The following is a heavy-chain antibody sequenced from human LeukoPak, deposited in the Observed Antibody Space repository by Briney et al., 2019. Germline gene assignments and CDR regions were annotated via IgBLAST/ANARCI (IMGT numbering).Heavy chain of an antibody. V-gene: IGHV3-53*01. D-gene: IGHD4-23*01. J-gene: IGHJ4*02. CDR1: GFTVSSNY. CDR3: ARRGDGGRSFDY. Sequence: PGGSLRLSCAASGFTVSSNYLSWVRQAPGKGLECVSVIYSGGNTYYADSVKGPFTISRDNSKNTLFLQMNSLRAEDTAVYYCARRGDGGRSFDYWGQGTLVTVSS. CDR2: IYSGGNT.